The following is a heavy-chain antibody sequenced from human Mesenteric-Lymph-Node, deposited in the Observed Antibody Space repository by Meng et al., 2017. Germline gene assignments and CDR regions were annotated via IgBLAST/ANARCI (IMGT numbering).Heavy chain of an antibody. Sequence: ASVKVSCKGSGYTFPSYPIIWVRQAPGQGLEWMGWISTYNGNTKYAQKFQGRVTMTADTSTTAAYMELRSLRSDDTAVFYCARAGRVVTRRYYYHAMDVWGQGTTVTVSS. CDR3: ARAGRVVTRRYYYHAMDV. CDR1: GYTFPSYP. D-gene: IGHD4-23*01. J-gene: IGHJ6*02. V-gene: IGHV1-18*01. CDR2: ISTYNGNT.